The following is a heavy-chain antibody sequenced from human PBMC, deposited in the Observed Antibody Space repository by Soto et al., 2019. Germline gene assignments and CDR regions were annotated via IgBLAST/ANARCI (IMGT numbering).Heavy chain of an antibody. CDR2: ISGSGGST. CDR1: GFTFTNYA. Sequence: GGSLRLSCAASGFTFTNYAMSWVRQAPGKGLEWVSTISGSGGSTHYADSVKGRFTISRDTSKNTLYLQMNSLRAEDTAVFYCAKVPRIAAVGSFFDYWGQGTLVTVSS. D-gene: IGHD6-13*01. J-gene: IGHJ4*02. V-gene: IGHV3-23*01. CDR3: AKVPRIAAVGSFFDY.